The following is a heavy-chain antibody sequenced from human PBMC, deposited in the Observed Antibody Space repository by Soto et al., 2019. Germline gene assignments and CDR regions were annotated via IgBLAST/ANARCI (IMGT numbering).Heavy chain of an antibody. Sequence: QVQLVDTGGGVVQPGRSLRLSCAASGFTFSSYGMHWVRQAPGKRLEWVAVISYDGSNKYDADSVKGGFTMSRDNSKNTRYLQMNSLRAEDTAVYYCAKGEGIFGVVATYGMDVWGQGTTVTVSS. CDR3: AKGEGIFGVVATYGMDV. D-gene: IGHD3-3*01. CDR2: ISYDGSNK. CDR1: GFTFSSYG. J-gene: IGHJ6*02. V-gene: IGHV3-30*18.